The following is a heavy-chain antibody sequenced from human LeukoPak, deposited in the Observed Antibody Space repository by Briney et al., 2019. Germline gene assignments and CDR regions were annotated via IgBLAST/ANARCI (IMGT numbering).Heavy chain of an antibody. V-gene: IGHV4-39*01. D-gene: IGHD4-11*01. CDR1: GGSISSSSYY. CDR3: ARGLNDYSNYGASDWSDP. CDR2: IYYSGST. J-gene: IGHJ5*02. Sequence: SETLSLTCTVSGGSISSSSYYWGWIRQPPGKGLEWIGSIYYSGSTYYNPSLKSRVTISVDTSKNQFSLKLSSVTAADTAVYYCARGLNDYSNYGASDWSDPWGQGTLVTVSS.